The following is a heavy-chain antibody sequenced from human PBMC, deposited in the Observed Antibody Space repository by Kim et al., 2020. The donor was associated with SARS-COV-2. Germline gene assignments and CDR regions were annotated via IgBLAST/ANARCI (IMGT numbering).Heavy chain of an antibody. CDR2: IDPSDSYT. CDR3: ARDSEGLLRFDP. J-gene: IGHJ5*02. CDR1: GYSFTSYW. D-gene: IGHD3-10*01. V-gene: IGHV5-10-1*01. Sequence: ESLKISCKGSGYSFTSYWISWVRQMPGKGLEWMGRIDPSDSYTNYSPSFQGHVTISADKSISTAYLQWSSLKASDTAMYYCARDSEGLLRFDPWGQGTLVTVSS.